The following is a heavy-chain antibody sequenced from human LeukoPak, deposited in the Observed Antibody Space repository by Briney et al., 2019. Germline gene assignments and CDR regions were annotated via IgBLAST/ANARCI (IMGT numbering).Heavy chain of an antibody. D-gene: IGHD3-10*01. V-gene: IGHV3-48*03. J-gene: IGHJ4*02. CDR1: GFTFSNEE. Sequence: GGSLRLSCAASGFTFSNEEMNWVRQAPGKGLEWVSFISGSGSTTYYADSVKGRFTISRDNAKNSLYLQMNSLRAEDTAVYYCARDGPITLVRGVIRIFDYWGQGTLVTVSS. CDR2: ISGSGSTT. CDR3: ARDGPITLVRGVIRIFDY.